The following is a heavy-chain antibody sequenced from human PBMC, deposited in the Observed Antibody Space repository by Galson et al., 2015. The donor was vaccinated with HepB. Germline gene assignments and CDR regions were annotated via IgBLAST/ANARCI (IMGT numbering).Heavy chain of an antibody. Sequence: SLRLSCAASGFTVNSNYMSWVRQAPGKGLEWVSVIYSGGSTYYADSVKGRFTISRDNSKNTLYLQMNSLRAEDTAVYYCARDRWTPGIFGVDDMIGYYYYYMDVWGKGTTVTVSS. J-gene: IGHJ6*03. V-gene: IGHV3-53*01. D-gene: IGHD3-3*01. CDR3: ARDRWTPGIFGVDDMIGYYYYYMDV. CDR2: IYSGGST. CDR1: GFTVNSNY.